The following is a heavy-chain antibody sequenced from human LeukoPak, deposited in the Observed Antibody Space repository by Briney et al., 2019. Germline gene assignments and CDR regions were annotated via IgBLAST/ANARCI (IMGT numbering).Heavy chain of an antibody. CDR1: GFTVSSNY. CDR3: ARGGTRYYFDY. CDR2: IYSGGST. V-gene: IGHV3-66*01. Sequence: GGSLRLSCAASGFTVSSNYMSWVRQAPGKGQEWVSVIYSGGSTYYADSVKGRFTISRDNSKNTLYLQMNSLRAEDTAVYYCARGGTRYYFDYWGQGTLVTVSP. D-gene: IGHD3-16*01. J-gene: IGHJ4*02.